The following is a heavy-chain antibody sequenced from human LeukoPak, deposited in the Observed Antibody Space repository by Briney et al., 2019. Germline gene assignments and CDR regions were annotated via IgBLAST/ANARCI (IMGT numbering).Heavy chain of an antibody. Sequence: ASVKVSCKASGYTFTGYYMHWVRQAPGQGLEWMGWINPNSGGTNYAQKFQGRVTMTRDTSISTAYMELSRLRSDDTAVYYCARGGSSSWYLGEGYFQHWGQGTLVTASS. CDR3: ARGGSSSWYLGEGYFQH. J-gene: IGHJ1*01. CDR2: INPNSGGT. D-gene: IGHD6-13*01. V-gene: IGHV1-2*02. CDR1: GYTFTGYY.